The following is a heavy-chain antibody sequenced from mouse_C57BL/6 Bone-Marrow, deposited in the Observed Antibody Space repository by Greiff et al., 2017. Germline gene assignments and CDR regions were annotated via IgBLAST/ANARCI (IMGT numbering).Heavy chain of an antibody. CDR2: ISSGGSYT. D-gene: IGHD1-1*01. J-gene: IGHJ3*01. CDR1: GFTFSSYG. V-gene: IGHV5-6*01. Sequence: VQLKESGGDLVKPGGSLKLSCAASGFTFSSYGMSWVRQTPDKRLDWVATISSGGSYTYYPDSVKGGFTISRDNAKNTLYLQMSSLKSEDTAMYYCASPSHYYGSSLFAYWGQGTLVTVSA. CDR3: ASPSHYYGSSLFAY.